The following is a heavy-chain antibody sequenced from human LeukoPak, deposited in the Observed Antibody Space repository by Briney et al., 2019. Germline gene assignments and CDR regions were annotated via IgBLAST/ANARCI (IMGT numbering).Heavy chain of an antibody. CDR1: GGFISSYY. CDR2: IYYSGST. D-gene: IGHD6-13*01. CDR3: ARVSRPIAAAKFDY. Sequence: PSETLSLTCTVSGGFISSYYWSWIRQPPGKGLECIGYIYYSGSTNYNPSLKGRVTISVDTSKNQFSLKLSSVTAADTAVYYCARVSRPIAAAKFDYWGQGTLVTVSS. J-gene: IGHJ4*02. V-gene: IGHV4-59*01.